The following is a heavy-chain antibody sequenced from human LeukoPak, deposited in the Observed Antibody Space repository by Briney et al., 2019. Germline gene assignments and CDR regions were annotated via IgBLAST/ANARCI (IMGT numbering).Heavy chain of an antibody. CDR1: GFTFSSYW. V-gene: IGHV3-7*01. Sequence: PRGSLRLAFAAAGFTFSSYWISWVRQAPGKGLEYVANIKKDGSEKYSVGSVKGRFTISRDNAKNSLYLKMNSLRAEDTAVYYCARQNYLDYWGQGTLNYLDYWGQGSLVTVSS. CDR3: ARQNYLDYWGQGTLNYLDY. J-gene: IGHJ4*02. CDR2: IKKDGSEK. D-gene: IGHD1-7*01.